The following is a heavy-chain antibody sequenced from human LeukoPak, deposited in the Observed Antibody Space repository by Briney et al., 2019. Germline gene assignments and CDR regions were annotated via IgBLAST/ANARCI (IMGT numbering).Heavy chain of an antibody. CDR1: GFTFGDYA. J-gene: IGHJ4*02. V-gene: IGHV3-49*04. CDR3: TRGSLAIAPAYFDY. CDR2: IRSNAYGGTT. D-gene: IGHD6-13*01. Sequence: GGSLRLSCTASGFTFGDYAMSLVRQAPGKGLEWVGFIRSNAYGGTTEYAASVKGRFTISRDDSKSIAYLQMNSLKTEDTAVYYCTRGSLAIAPAYFDYWGQGTLVTVSS.